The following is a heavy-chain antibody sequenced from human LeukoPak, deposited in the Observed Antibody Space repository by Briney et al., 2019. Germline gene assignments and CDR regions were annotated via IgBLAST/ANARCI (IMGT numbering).Heavy chain of an antibody. CDR3: ARGRWSVATKWFDP. V-gene: IGHV5-51*01. J-gene: IGHJ5*02. CDR2: IYPGESET. Sequence: GESLKISCKASGYTFTDYWVAWVRQMPGKGLEWMGLIYPGESETRYNPSFQGHVTMSVDNSINTAYLQWSSLQASDAAIYYCARGRWSVATKWFDPWGQGTLLTVSA. D-gene: IGHD4-23*01. CDR1: GYTFTDYW.